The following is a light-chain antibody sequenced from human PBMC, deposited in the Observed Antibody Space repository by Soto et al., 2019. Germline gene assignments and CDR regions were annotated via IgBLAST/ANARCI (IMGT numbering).Light chain of an antibody. CDR3: QQYDNLPLT. V-gene: IGKV1-33*01. CDR1: QDISNY. CDR2: AAS. Sequence: DIQMTQSPSSLSASVGDRVTITCQAGQDISNYLNWYQQKPGKAPKLLIYAASNLETGDPSRFSGSGSGTDFTFTISSLQPEDIATYYCQQYDNLPLTFGGGTKVEIK. J-gene: IGKJ4*01.